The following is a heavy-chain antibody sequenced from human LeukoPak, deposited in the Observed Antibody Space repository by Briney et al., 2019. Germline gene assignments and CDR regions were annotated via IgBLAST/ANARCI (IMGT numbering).Heavy chain of an antibody. Sequence: PSETLSLTCTASGGSIRSYYWSWIRQPAGKGLEWIGRIYGSGTITYNPSLKSRVSMSVDTSRNQFSLNLRYVTAADTAVYYCARDSGTTGEVKLDPWGQGALVTVSS. CDR3: ARDSGTTGEVKLDP. CDR2: IYGSGTI. CDR1: GGSIRSYY. D-gene: IGHD3-10*01. V-gene: IGHV4-4*07. J-gene: IGHJ5*02.